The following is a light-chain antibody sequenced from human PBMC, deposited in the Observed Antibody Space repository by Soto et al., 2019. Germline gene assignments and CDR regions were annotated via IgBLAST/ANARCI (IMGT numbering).Light chain of an antibody. J-gene: IGKJ1*01. CDR3: QQYSRWPT. CDR2: SAS. V-gene: IGKV3-15*01. Sequence: EIVMTQSPATLSVSPGERATLSCRASQSVSRNLAWYQQKPGQAPRILIYSASTRATGIPARFSGSGSGTEFTLTISSLPAEDFAVYYCQQYSRWPTFGQGTKVDIK. CDR1: QSVSRN.